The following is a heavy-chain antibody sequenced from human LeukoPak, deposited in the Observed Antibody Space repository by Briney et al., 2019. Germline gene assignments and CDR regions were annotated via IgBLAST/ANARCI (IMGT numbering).Heavy chain of an antibody. CDR2: ISAYNGNT. J-gene: IGHJ4*02. V-gene: IGHV1-18*01. CDR3: ARDQPLAAAAAPDY. CDR1: GYTFTSYG. D-gene: IGHD6-13*01. Sequence: ASVKVSCKASGYTFTSYGISWVRQAPGQGLEWMGWISAYNGNTKYAQKLQGRVTMTTDTSTSTAYMELRSLRSDDTAVYYCARDQPLAAAAAPDYWGQGTLVTVSS.